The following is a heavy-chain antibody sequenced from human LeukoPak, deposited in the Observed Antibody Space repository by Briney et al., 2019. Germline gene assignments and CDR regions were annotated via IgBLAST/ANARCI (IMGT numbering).Heavy chain of an antibody. J-gene: IGHJ4*02. CDR3: TKRLPGGDYFDY. CDR1: GGSISSGSYY. CDR2: ISGSGGST. V-gene: IGHV3-23*01. Sequence: PSETLSLTCTVSGGSISSGSYYWGWIRQPPGKGLEWVSAISGSGGSTYYADSVKGRFTISRDNSKNTLYLQMNSLRAEDTAIYYCTKRLPGGDYFDYWGQGTLVTVSS. D-gene: IGHD2-2*01.